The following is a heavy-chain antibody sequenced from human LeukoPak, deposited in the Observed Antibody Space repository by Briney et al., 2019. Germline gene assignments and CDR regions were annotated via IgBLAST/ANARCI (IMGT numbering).Heavy chain of an antibody. Sequence: GGSMRLSSAASGFTFSRHWMTWVRQAPGKGLEWVANIKEDGSEQDYVDSIKGRFTISREKDKNSLYLQMSSLRAEDTAIYYCVRETVSVITDFDYWGQGTLVTVSS. D-gene: IGHD3-16*02. V-gene: IGHV3-7*01. CDR2: IKEDGSEQ. CDR1: GFTFSRHW. J-gene: IGHJ4*02. CDR3: VRETVSVITDFDY.